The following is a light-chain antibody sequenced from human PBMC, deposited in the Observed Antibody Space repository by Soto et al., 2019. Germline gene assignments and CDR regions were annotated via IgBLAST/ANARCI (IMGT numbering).Light chain of an antibody. CDR2: DVT. J-gene: IGLJ1*01. Sequence: QSALTQPASVSGSPGQSVTISCTGTSSDVGGYDYVSWYQHHPGKAPKLVIYDVTYRPSGVSDRFSGSKSANTASLTISGLQAEDEADYYCSSYTSSSTYVFGPGTKVTVL. CDR3: SSYTSSSTYV. V-gene: IGLV2-14*01. CDR1: SSDVGGYDY.